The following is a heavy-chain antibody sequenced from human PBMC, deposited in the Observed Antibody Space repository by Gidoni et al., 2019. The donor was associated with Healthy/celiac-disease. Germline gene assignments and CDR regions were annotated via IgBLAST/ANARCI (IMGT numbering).Heavy chain of an antibody. CDR2: ISSSGSTI. CDR3: ASLPDTAMVTFDY. V-gene: IGHV3-48*03. J-gene: IGHJ4*02. Sequence: EVQLVESGGGLVQPGGSLRLSCAASGCPFSSYEMNWVRQAPGKGLECVSYISSSGSTIYYADSVKGRFTISRDNAKNSLYLQMNSLRAEDTAVYYCASLPDTAMVTFDYWGQGTLVTVSS. D-gene: IGHD5-18*01. CDR1: GCPFSSYE.